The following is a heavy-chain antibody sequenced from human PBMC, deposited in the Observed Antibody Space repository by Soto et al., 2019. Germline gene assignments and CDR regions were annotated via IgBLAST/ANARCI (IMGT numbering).Heavy chain of an antibody. CDR1: GFSLSTSGEA. CDR2: IYWDDDN. D-gene: IGHD3-10*01. V-gene: IGHV2-5*02. CDR3: AHYVSASPAGWFDP. Sequence: QITLKESGPALVKPTQTLTLTCTFSGFSLSTSGEAVGWIRQPPGEALEWLALIYWDDDNRYNPTLKTRLPITKDNSNNRVVLTLTNMDPFDTPTYYCAHYVSASPAGWFDPWGQGILVTVSS. J-gene: IGHJ5*02.